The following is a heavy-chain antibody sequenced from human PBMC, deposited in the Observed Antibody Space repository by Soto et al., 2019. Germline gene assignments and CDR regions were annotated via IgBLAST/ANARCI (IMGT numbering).Heavy chain of an antibody. Sequence: ASVKVSCKASGFTFTSAAVQWVRQARGQRLEWIGWIVVGSGNTNYAQKFQERVTITRDMSTSTAYMELSSLRSEDTAVYYCAADTCSGGSCYLDYWGQGTLVTVPS. J-gene: IGHJ4*02. CDR3: AADTCSGGSCYLDY. D-gene: IGHD2-15*01. V-gene: IGHV1-58*01. CDR2: IVVGSGNT. CDR1: GFTFTSAA.